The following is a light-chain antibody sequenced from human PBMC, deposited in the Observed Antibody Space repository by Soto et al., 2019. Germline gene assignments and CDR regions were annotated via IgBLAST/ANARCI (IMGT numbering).Light chain of an antibody. CDR2: TAS. J-gene: IGKJ4*01. Sequence: AIQMTQSPSSLSASVGDRVTITCRASQGIREELGWYQVKPGKAPKLLIYTASNLQSGVPSRFSGSGSGTDFSLTINSLQPEDFATYYCLQEYNYPLTFGGGTKVEIK. V-gene: IGKV1-6*01. CDR1: QGIREE. CDR3: LQEYNYPLT.